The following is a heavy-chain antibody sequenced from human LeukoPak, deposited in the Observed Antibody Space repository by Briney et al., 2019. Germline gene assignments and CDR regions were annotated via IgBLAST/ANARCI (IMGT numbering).Heavy chain of an antibody. J-gene: IGHJ4*02. CDR2: INHSGST. CDR3: ARALGGYYDSSGYGL. CDR1: GGSFSGDY. Sequence: SETLSLTCAVYGGSFSGDYWNWIRQPPGKGLEWIGEINHSGSTNSNPSLKSRVTISVDTSKNQFSLKLSSVTAADTAVYYCARALGGYYDSSGYGLWGQGTLVTVSS. V-gene: IGHV4-34*01. D-gene: IGHD3-22*01.